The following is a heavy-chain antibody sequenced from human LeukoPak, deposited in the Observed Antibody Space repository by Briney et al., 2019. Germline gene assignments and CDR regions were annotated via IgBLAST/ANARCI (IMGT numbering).Heavy chain of an antibody. V-gene: IGHV4-59*01. Sequence: PSETLSLTCTVSGGSISSYYWSWIRQPPGKGLEWIGYIYYSGSTNYNPSLKSRVTISVDTSKNQFSLKLSSVTAADTAGYYCARDQRFITMTTDAFDIWGQGTMVTASS. CDR1: GGSISSYY. CDR2: IYYSGST. J-gene: IGHJ3*02. D-gene: IGHD3-22*01. CDR3: ARDQRFITMTTDAFDI.